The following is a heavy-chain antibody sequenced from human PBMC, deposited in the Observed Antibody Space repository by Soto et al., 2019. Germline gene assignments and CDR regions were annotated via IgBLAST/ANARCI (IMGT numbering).Heavy chain of an antibody. D-gene: IGHD2-8*01. J-gene: IGHJ4*02. Sequence: GSLRLSCADSGFTFSSYSMNWVRQAPGKGLEWVSYISSSSRNIYYADSVKGRFTISRDNAKNSLYLQMNSLRAEDTAVYYCASGSNDICCPFVYWGQGTLVTVSS. V-gene: IGHV3-48*01. CDR1: GFTFSSYS. CDR2: ISSSSRNI. CDR3: ASGSNDICCPFVY.